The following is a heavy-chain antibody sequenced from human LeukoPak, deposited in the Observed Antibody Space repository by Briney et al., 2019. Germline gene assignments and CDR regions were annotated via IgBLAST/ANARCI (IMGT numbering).Heavy chain of an antibody. Sequence: PGGSLRLSCAASGFTFSNSKMNWVRQAPGKGLEWVSAISGSGGSTYYADSVKGRFTISRDNSKNTLYLQMNSLRAEDTAVYYCALGSGSYGPTYFQHWGQGTLVTVSS. CDR3: ALGSGSYGPTYFQH. V-gene: IGHV3-23*01. D-gene: IGHD3-10*01. CDR2: ISGSGGST. CDR1: GFTFSNSK. J-gene: IGHJ1*01.